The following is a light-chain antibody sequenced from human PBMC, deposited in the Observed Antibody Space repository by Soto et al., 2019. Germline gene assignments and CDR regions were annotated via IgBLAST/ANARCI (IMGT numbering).Light chain of an antibody. CDR2: DVS. Sequence: EIVLTQSPAPLSLSPGERGTLSCRASESVTNYLAWYQQKPGQAPRLLVYDVSNRATGIPARFSGGGSGTDFTLTISNLEPEDFAVYYCQQRSDWPWTFGQGTKVDI. J-gene: IGKJ1*01. CDR3: QQRSDWPWT. V-gene: IGKV3-11*01. CDR1: ESVTNY.